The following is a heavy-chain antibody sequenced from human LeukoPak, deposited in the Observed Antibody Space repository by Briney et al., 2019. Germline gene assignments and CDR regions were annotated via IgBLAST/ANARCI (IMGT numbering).Heavy chain of an antibody. CDR3: AKDEGYYDSSGSFDY. CDR1: GFTFSSYA. Sequence: GGSLRLSCAASGFTFSSYAMSWVRQAPGKGLEWVSAISGSGGSTYYADSVKGRFTISRDNSKNTLYLQMNSLRAEDTAAYYCAKDEGYYDSSGSFDYWGQGTLVTVSS. D-gene: IGHD3-22*01. J-gene: IGHJ4*02. V-gene: IGHV3-23*01. CDR2: ISGSGGST.